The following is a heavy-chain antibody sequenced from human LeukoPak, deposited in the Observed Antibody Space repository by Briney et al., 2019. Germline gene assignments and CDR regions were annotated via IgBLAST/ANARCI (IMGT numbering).Heavy chain of an antibody. CDR2: IYHSGST. Sequence: SGTLSLTCAVSGGSISSSNWWSWVRQPPGKGLEWIGEIYHSGSTNYNPSLKSRVTISVDRSKNQFSLKLSPVTAADTAVYYCARGPLVHMITFGGVIVPYFDYWGQGTLVTVSS. J-gene: IGHJ4*02. CDR3: ARGPLVHMITFGGVIVPYFDY. D-gene: IGHD3-16*02. V-gene: IGHV4-4*02. CDR1: GGSISSSNW.